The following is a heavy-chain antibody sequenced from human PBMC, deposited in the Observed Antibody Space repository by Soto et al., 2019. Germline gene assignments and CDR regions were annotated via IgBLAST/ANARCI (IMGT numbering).Heavy chain of an antibody. J-gene: IGHJ5*02. CDR2: VSGSGGTT. CDR3: ARCTVDTIVTSGWCLYLDP. Sequence: EVQLLDSGGGLVQPGGSLRLSCAASGFTFSSSAMSWVRQAPGKGLEWVSAVSGSGGTTYYADSVRGRFTISRDNSKNTLYLQMNSLRAEDTAIYFCARCTVDTIVTSGWCLYLDPWGQGTLVTVSS. V-gene: IGHV3-23*01. CDR1: GFTFSSSA. D-gene: IGHD6-19*01.